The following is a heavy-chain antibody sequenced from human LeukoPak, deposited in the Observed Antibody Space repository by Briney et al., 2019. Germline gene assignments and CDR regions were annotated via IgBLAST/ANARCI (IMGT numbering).Heavy chain of an antibody. CDR2: INTNTGNP. J-gene: IGHJ4*02. CDR3: AREVEGDYDILTGYRYLYYFDY. V-gene: IGHV7-4-1*02. Sequence: ASVKVSCKASGYTFTSYAMNWVRQAPGQGLEWMGWINTNTGNPTYAQGFTGRFVFSLDTSVSTAYLQISSLKAEDTAVYYCAREVEGDYDILTGYRYLYYFDYWGQGTLVTVSS. D-gene: IGHD3-9*01. CDR1: GYTFTSYA.